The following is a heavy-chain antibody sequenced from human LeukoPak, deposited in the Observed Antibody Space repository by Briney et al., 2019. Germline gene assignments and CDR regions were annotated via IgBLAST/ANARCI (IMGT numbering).Heavy chain of an antibody. CDR3: AKAVNRYGDFDY. V-gene: IGHV3-23*01. J-gene: IGHJ4*02. D-gene: IGHD4-17*01. CDR2: ISGGGGST. Sequence: GGSLRPSCAASGFTFSSYAMSWVRQAPGKGLQWVSVISGGGGSTYYADSVKGRFTISRDNSKKTLFLQMNSLRAEDTAIYYCAKAVNRYGDFDYWGQGTLVTVSS. CDR1: GFTFSSYA.